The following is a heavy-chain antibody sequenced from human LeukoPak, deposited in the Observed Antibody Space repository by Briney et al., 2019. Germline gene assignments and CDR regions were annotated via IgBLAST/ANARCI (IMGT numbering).Heavy chain of an antibody. CDR3: ARDSGITIFGVVNF. Sequence: PGGSLRLSCAASGFTFSSYSMNWVRQAPGKGLEWVSYISSSSTIYYADSVKGRFTISRDNAKNSLYLQMNSLRAEDTAVYYCARDSGITIFGVVNFWGQGTLVTVSS. D-gene: IGHD3-3*01. J-gene: IGHJ4*02. V-gene: IGHV3-48*01. CDR2: ISSSSTI. CDR1: GFTFSSYS.